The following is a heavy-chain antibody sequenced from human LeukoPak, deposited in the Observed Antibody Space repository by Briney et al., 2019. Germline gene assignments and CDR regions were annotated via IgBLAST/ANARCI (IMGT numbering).Heavy chain of an antibody. CDR3: AHRKNYYDSSVFDN. D-gene: IGHD3-22*01. Sequence: SGPTLVNPTQTLTLTRTFSGFSLNTRGVGVGWIRQPPGRALEWLALIYWDDDRRYSPSLKSGLTITKDTSKNQVVLTMTNMDPVDTATYFCAHRKNYYDSSVFDNWGQGTLVTVSS. CDR1: GFSLNTRGVG. J-gene: IGHJ4*02. V-gene: IGHV2-5*02. CDR2: IYWDDDR.